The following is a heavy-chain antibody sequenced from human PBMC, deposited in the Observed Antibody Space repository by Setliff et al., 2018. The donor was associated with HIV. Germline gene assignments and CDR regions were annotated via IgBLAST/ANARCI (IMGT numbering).Heavy chain of an antibody. V-gene: IGHV4-4*07. CDR2: IYSSGST. D-gene: IGHD1-26*01. J-gene: IGHJ4*02. CDR3: ARGDSGGYYTY. CDR1: GVSISSYY. Sequence: SATLSLTCTVSGVSISSYYWSWIRQPAGKGLEWIGRIYSSGSTNYNPSLKSRVTMSVDTSKHQFSLKLSSVTAADTAVYYCARGDSGGYYTYWGQGTLVTVSS.